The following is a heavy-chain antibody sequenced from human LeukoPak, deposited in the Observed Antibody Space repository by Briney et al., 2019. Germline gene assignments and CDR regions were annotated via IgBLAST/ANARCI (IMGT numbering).Heavy chain of an antibody. Sequence: ASVKVSCKASGYTFTSYGISWVRQAPGQGLEWMGWISAYNGNTNYAQKLQGRVTMTTDTSTSTAYMELRSLRSDDTAVYYCARDRAGYYDTSGSVAFDIWGQGTMVTVSS. V-gene: IGHV1-18*01. D-gene: IGHD3-22*01. J-gene: IGHJ3*02. CDR3: ARDRAGYYDTSGSVAFDI. CDR2: ISAYNGNT. CDR1: GYTFTSYG.